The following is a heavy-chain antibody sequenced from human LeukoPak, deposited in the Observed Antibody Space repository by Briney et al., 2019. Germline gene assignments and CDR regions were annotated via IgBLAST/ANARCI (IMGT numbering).Heavy chain of an antibody. CDR3: ASAGGARGDWFDP. Sequence: SETLSLTCTVSSGSASGYYWSWIRQPAGKGLEWIGRIYTNGSTNYNPSLKSRVTISVDTSKNQFSLKLSSVTAADTAVYYCASAGGARGDWFDPWGQGTLVTVSS. V-gene: IGHV4-4*07. J-gene: IGHJ5*02. D-gene: IGHD1-26*01. CDR2: IYTNGST. CDR1: SGSASGYY.